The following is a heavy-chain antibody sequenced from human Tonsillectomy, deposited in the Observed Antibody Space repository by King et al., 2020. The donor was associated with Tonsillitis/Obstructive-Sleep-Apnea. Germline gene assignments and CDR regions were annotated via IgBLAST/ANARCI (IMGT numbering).Heavy chain of an antibody. J-gene: IGHJ4*02. CDR2: IYPGDSDT. CDR1: GYIFTTYW. CDR3: ARLEDENGTVTTFDY. Sequence: VQLVESGAEVKKPGESLNISCKGSGYIFTTYWLGWLRQMPGKGLEGMGIIYPGDSDTRYSPSFQGQVTISADKSISAAYQQWSSLKASDTAMFYCARLEDENGTVTTFDYWGQGTLVTVSS. D-gene: IGHD4-17*01. V-gene: IGHV5-51*01.